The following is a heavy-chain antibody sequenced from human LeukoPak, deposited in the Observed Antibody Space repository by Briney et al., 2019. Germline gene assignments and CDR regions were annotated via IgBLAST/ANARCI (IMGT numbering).Heavy chain of an antibody. CDR3: ARPVGYYDFWNAGSNWFDP. CDR1: GGSISSGSYS. D-gene: IGHD3-3*01. V-gene: IGHV4-30-2*01. Sequence: PSQTLSLTCAVSGGSISSGSYSWSWIRQPPGKGLEWIGEINHSGSTNYNPSLKSRVTISVDTSKKQFSLKLSSVTAADTAVYYCARPVGYYDFWNAGSNWFDPWGQGTLVTVSS. CDR2: INHSGST. J-gene: IGHJ5*02.